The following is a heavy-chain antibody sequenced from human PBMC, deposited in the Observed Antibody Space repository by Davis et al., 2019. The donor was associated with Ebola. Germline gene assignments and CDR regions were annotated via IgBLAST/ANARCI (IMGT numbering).Heavy chain of an antibody. D-gene: IGHD3-3*01. CDR3: ARQGWSGYSLRHWLDP. CDR2: IYYSGST. Sequence: SETLSLTCTVSGGSISSYYWRCIPQSPGQGLEWIGHIYYSGSTNYNPSLKSRVTILVDTSKNQFSLKLSSVTAADTAVYYCARQGWSGYSLRHWLDPWGRGTLVSVSS. CDR1: GGSISSYY. V-gene: IGHV4-59*08. J-gene: IGHJ5*02.